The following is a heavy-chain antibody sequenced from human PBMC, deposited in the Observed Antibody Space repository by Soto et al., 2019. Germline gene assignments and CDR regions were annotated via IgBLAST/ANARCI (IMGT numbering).Heavy chain of an antibody. CDR3: AKDRIAAAYTYYYYGMDV. J-gene: IGHJ6*02. Sequence: GGSLRLSCAASGFTFSSYGMHWVRQAPGKGLEWVAVISYDGSNKYYADSVKGRFTISRDNSKNTLYLQMNSLRAEDTAVYYCAKDRIAAAYTYYYYGMDVWGQGTTVTVSS. CDR2: ISYDGSNK. D-gene: IGHD6-13*01. CDR1: GFTFSSYG. V-gene: IGHV3-30*18.